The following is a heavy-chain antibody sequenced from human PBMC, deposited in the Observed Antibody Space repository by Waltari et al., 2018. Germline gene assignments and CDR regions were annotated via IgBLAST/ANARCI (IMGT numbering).Heavy chain of an antibody. CDR1: GVSISGGDYF. Sequence: QVHLQESGPGLLKPSQTLSLHCTGSGVSISGGDYFWTWIRQPPGKALEWIGCIYYSENTYYNPSLQSRVSISIDTSKNQFSLKLSSVTAADTAVYYCARQRNNYGDSDSWGQGTLVTVSS. CDR3: ARQRNNYGDSDS. V-gene: IGHV4-30-4*08. D-gene: IGHD4-17*01. J-gene: IGHJ5*01. CDR2: IYYSENT.